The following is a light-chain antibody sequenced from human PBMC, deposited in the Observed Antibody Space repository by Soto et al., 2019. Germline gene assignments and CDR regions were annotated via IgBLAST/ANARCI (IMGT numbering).Light chain of an antibody. V-gene: IGKV1-16*02. CDR3: QQYDNYPVT. CDR2: DAS. Sequence: DIQMTQSPPSLSSSVGDRVTITCRASQEISKHLAWFQQKPVKPPKSLIYDASSLQSGVPSKFSGSGSGTEFTLTVSSLQPEDFATYCCQQYDNYPVTFGGGTKVEIK. J-gene: IGKJ4*01. CDR1: QEISKH.